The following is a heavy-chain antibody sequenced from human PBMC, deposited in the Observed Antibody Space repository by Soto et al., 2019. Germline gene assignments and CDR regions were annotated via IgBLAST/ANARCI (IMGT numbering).Heavy chain of an antibody. D-gene: IGHD2-21*01. CDR1: GFTFNTYS. CDR2: ISYDGSNK. V-gene: IGHV3-30*18. CDR3: AKDRGDGYSNPFDY. Sequence: PGGSLRLSCAASGFTFNTYSINWVRQAPGNGLEWVAVISYDGSNKYYTDSVKGRFTISRDNSKNTLYLQMNSLRAEDTAVYYCAKDRGDGYSNPFDYWGQGTLVTVSS. J-gene: IGHJ4*02.